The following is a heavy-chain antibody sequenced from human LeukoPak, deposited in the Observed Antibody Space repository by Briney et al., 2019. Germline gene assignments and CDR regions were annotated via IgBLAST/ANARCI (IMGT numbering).Heavy chain of an antibody. D-gene: IGHD1-26*01. CDR1: GFTVSSNY. V-gene: IGHV3-66*02. CDR2: IYSGGST. CDR3: ARTTKRKSYLMLWYSFDM. Sequence: PGGSLRLSCAASGFTVSSNYMSWVRQAPGKGLEWVSVIYSGGSTYYADSVKGRFTISRDNSKNTLYLQMNSLRAEATAVSYCARTTKRKSYLMLWYSFDMGGQGTMVTVSS. J-gene: IGHJ3*02.